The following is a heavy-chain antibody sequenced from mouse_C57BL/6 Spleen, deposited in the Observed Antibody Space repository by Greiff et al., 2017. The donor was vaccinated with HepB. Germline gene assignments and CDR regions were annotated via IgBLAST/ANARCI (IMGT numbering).Heavy chain of an antibody. CDR2: ISDGGSYT. J-gene: IGHJ3*01. V-gene: IGHV5-4*03. D-gene: IGHD1-1*01. CDR3: ARVGYGSSSAWFAY. Sequence: DVMLVESGGGLVKPGGSLKLSCAASGFTFSSYAMSWVRQTPEKRLEWVATISDGGSYTYYPDNVKGRFTISRDNAKNNLYLQMSHLKSEDTAMYYCARVGYGSSSAWFAYWGQGTLVTVSA. CDR1: GFTFSSYA.